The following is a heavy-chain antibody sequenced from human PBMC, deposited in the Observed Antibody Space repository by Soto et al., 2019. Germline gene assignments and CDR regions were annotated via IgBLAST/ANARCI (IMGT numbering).Heavy chain of an antibody. CDR2: ISRDGSGE. Sequence: QVQLVESGGGVVRPGGSLRLSCVGSGFDFARYGIQWIRQAPGKGLEWVAIISRDGSGEFFADSVKGRSSISKDNSKNTVFLQMHSLRPDDTAVYHCAKEVNQNYDVDYWGPGTPVTVST. J-gene: IGHJ4*02. CDR1: GFDFARYG. CDR3: AKEVNQNYDVDY. D-gene: IGHD3-3*01. V-gene: IGHV3-30*18.